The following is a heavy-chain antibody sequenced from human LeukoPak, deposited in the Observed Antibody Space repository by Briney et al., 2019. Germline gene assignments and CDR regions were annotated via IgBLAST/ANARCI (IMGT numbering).Heavy chain of an antibody. Sequence: ASVKVSCKASGYTFTSYAMSWVRQAPGQGLEWMGWINTNTGNPTYAQGFTGRFVFSLDTSVSTAYLQISSLEAEDTAVYYCAMGHPVFGSSGDYWGQGTLVTVSS. CDR3: AMGHPVFGSSGDY. V-gene: IGHV7-4-1*02. J-gene: IGHJ4*02. CDR1: GYTFTSYA. D-gene: IGHD3-10*01. CDR2: INTNTGNP.